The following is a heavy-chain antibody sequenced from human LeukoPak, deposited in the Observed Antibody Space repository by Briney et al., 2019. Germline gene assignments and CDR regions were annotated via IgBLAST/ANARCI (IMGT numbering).Heavy chain of an antibody. CDR2: IIPIFGTA. CDR3: ARAQLLGYCSSTSCYRSFDY. J-gene: IGHJ4*02. V-gene: IGHV1-69*13. CDR1: GGTFSSYA. D-gene: IGHD2-2*01. Sequence: ASVKVSCKASGGTFSSYAISWVRQAPGQGLEWMGGIIPIFGTANYAQKFQGRVTITADESTSTAYMELSSLRSEDTAVYYCARAQLLGYCSSTSCYRSFDYWGQGTLVAVSS.